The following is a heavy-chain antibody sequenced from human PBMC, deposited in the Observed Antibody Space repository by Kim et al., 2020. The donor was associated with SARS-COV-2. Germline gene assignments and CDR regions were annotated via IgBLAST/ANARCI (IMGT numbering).Heavy chain of an antibody. Sequence: SVKVSCKASGGTFSSYTISWVRQAPGQGLEWMGRIIPILGIANYAQKFQGRVTITADKSTSTAYMELSSLRSEDTAVYYCAREWGYCSGGSCYSAGGVDYWGQGTLVTVSS. J-gene: IGHJ4*02. CDR1: GGTFSSYT. V-gene: IGHV1-69*04. CDR3: AREWGYCSGGSCYSAGGVDY. CDR2: IIPILGIA. D-gene: IGHD2-15*01.